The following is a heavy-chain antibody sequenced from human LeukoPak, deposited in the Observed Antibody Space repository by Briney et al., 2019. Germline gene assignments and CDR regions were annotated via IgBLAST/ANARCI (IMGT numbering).Heavy chain of an antibody. CDR3: ARGTSAGGPISPFDF. J-gene: IGHJ4*02. CDR2: IQGDGSNT. D-gene: IGHD6-13*01. Sequence: GGSLRLSCAASKFAFSSYAMSWVRQAPGKGLEWVSRIQGDGSNTNYADSVRGRFSISRDNAKNTVYLQMNSLGAEDTAIYYCARGTSAGGPISPFDFWGQGTVVTVSS. V-gene: IGHV3-74*01. CDR1: KFAFSSYA.